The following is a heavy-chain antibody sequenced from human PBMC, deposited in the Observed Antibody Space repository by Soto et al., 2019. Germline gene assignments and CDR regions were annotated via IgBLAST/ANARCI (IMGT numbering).Heavy chain of an antibody. CDR3: ARDNTYGFDY. V-gene: IGHV4-31*03. J-gene: IGHJ4*02. CDR2: IYYTGST. CDR1: GGSISRGGDY. Sequence: QVQLEESGPGLVKPSQTLSLTCTVSGGSISRGGDYWSWIRQHPGKGLEWLGYIYYTGSTQSNPSLERRITISVDTSNNQFSLKLRSVPAADTAVYYCARDNTYGFDYWGQGALVTVSS. D-gene: IGHD5-18*01.